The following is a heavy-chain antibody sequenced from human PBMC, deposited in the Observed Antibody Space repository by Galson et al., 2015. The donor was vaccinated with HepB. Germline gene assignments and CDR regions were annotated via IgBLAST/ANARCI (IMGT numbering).Heavy chain of an antibody. Sequence: SLRLSCAASGFTFNSYGMHWVRQAPGKGLEWVAVILYDGSNKYYADSVRGRFTISRDNSKSTLDLQMNSLRAEDTAVYYCAKSGGSGTYYISRGIDYWGQGTLVTVSS. J-gene: IGHJ4*02. CDR3: AKSGGSGTYYISRGIDY. V-gene: IGHV3-30*18. CDR1: GFTFNSYG. D-gene: IGHD3-10*01. CDR2: ILYDGSNK.